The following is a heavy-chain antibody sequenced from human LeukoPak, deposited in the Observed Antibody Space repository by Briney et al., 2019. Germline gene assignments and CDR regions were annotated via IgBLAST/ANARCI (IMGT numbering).Heavy chain of an antibody. CDR1: GYTFTSYA. D-gene: IGHD2-15*01. Sequence: ASVKVSCKASGYTFTSYAMHWVRQAPGQRLEWMGWSNAGNGNTKYSQEFQGRVTITRDTSASTAYMELSSLRSEDTAVYYCARRNCSGGSCYSRDAFDIWGQGTMVTVSS. CDR3: ARRNCSGGSCYSRDAFDI. CDR2: SNAGNGNT. J-gene: IGHJ3*02. V-gene: IGHV1-3*02.